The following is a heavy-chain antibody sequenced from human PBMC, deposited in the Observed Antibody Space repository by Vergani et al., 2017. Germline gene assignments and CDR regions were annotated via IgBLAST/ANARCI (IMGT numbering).Heavy chain of an antibody. J-gene: IGHJ4*02. CDR3: ARDGAGTIDFDY. D-gene: IGHD1-26*01. CDR1: GFTFSAYW. Sequence: EVLLVESGGGLVQPGGSLRLSCAASGFTFSAYWMNWVRQAPGKGLEWVSRVGFDGSDTVYADSVKGRFTISKDSAMNTVHLQMTNVRAEDTAVYFCARDGAGTIDFDYWGQGTLVTVSS. CDR2: VGFDGSDT. V-gene: IGHV3-74*01.